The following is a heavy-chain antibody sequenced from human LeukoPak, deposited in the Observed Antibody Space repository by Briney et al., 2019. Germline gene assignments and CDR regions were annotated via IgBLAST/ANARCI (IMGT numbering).Heavy chain of an antibody. CDR3: ARVTIMITFGGVIAHAFDI. Sequence: GESLKISCKGSGYIFATFWIGWVRQMPGKGMEWMGIIFPGDSDTRYSPSFQGQVTISADKSISTAYLQWSSLKASDTAMYYCARVTIMITFGGVIAHAFDIWGQGTMVTVSS. CDR1: GYIFATFW. V-gene: IGHV5-51*01. D-gene: IGHD3-16*02. J-gene: IGHJ3*02. CDR2: IFPGDSDT.